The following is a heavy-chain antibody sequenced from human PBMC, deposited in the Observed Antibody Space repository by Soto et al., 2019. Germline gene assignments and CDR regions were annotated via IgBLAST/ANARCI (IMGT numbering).Heavy chain of an antibody. Sequence: QVQLVESGGGVVQPGRSLRLSCAASGFTFSSYAMHWVRQAPGKGLEWVAVISYDGSNKYYADSVKGRFTISRDNSKNTLYLQMNGLGAEDTAVYYCARGGRHYCSGGSCYTDYWGQGTLVTVSS. CDR1: GFTFSSYA. D-gene: IGHD2-15*01. CDR2: ISYDGSNK. CDR3: ARGGRHYCSGGSCYTDY. J-gene: IGHJ4*02. V-gene: IGHV3-30-3*01.